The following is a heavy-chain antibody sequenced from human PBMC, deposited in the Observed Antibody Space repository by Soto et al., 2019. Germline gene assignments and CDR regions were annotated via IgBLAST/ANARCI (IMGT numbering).Heavy chain of an antibody. CDR2: ISYDGSDK. Sequence: QDHLVESGGGVVQPGTSLRLSCAASGFTFNTYGMHWVRQAPGKGLEWVAVISYDGSDKFYADSVKGRFTISRDNSKNALYLQMSSLRPEDTAIYYCAKSPNFYCSSPNCYKYYFDYWGQGTLVTGSS. CDR1: GFTFNTYG. J-gene: IGHJ4*02. D-gene: IGHD2-2*02. CDR3: AKSPNFYCSSPNCYKYYFDY. V-gene: IGHV3-30*18.